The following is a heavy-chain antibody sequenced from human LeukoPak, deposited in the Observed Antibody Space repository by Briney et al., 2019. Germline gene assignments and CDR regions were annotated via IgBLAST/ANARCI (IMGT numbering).Heavy chain of an antibody. D-gene: IGHD6-6*01. CDR2: IYSGGST. J-gene: IGHJ4*02. V-gene: IGHV3-53*05. CDR3: ARERRYIAARGYFDY. CDR1: GFTVSSNY. Sequence: GGSLRLSCAASGFTVSSNYMSWVRQAPGKGLEWVSVIYSGGSTYYADSVKGRFTISRDNSKNTLYLQMNSLRAEDTAVYYCARERRYIAARGYFDYWGQGTLVTVSS.